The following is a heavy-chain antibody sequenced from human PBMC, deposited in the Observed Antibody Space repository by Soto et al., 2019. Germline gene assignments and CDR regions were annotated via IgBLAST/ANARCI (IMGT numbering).Heavy chain of an antibody. CDR2: IYYSGST. Sequence: QLQLQESGPGLVKPSETLSLTCTVSGGSISSSSYYWGWIRQPPGKGLEWIGSIYYSGSTYYNPSLKSRVTISVDTSKNQFSLKLSSVTAADTAVYYCARHDSSGWEIDYWGQGTLVTVSS. CDR3: ARHDSSGWEIDY. J-gene: IGHJ4*02. CDR1: GGSISSSSYY. D-gene: IGHD3-22*01. V-gene: IGHV4-39*01.